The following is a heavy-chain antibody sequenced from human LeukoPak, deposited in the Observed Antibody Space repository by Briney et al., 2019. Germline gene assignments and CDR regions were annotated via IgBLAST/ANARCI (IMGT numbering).Heavy chain of an antibody. CDR2: IYSGGKA. V-gene: IGHV3-53*01. CDR1: GFTVSSNY. Sequence: PGGSLKLSCAASGFTVSSNYMSWVRQAPGKGLEWVSVIYSGGKAYYADSVKGRFTISRDNSKNTLFLQMNSLRAEDTAVYFCARDQLGGYCDSTSCHTNFYYWGQGTPVTVSS. D-gene: IGHD2-2*02. J-gene: IGHJ4*02. CDR3: ARDQLGGYCDSTSCHTNFYY.